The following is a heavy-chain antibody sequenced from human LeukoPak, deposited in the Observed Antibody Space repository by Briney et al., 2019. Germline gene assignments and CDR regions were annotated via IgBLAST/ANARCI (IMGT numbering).Heavy chain of an antibody. V-gene: IGHV3-7*01. Sequence: GGSLRLSCAASGFTFSTYWMSWVRQAPGKGLEWVANIKQDGSEKYYVDSVKGRFTISRDNAKNSLFLQMNSLRAEDMAVYYCAREGTLVRGELFDYWGQGTLVTVSS. CDR2: IKQDGSEK. CDR1: GFTFSTYW. J-gene: IGHJ4*02. D-gene: IGHD3-10*01. CDR3: AREGTLVRGELFDY.